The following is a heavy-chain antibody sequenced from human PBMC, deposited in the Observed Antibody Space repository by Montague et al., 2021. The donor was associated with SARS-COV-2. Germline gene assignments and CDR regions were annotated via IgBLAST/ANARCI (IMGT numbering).Heavy chain of an antibody. CDR1: GFSLSTSVMS. CDR2: IDWDDYE. V-gene: IGHV2-70*17. J-gene: IGHJ4*02. D-gene: IGHD5-24*01. CDR3: ARRRDGYKSGLYFDY. Sequence: PALVKPTQTLTLTCTFSGFSLSTSVMSVSWTRQPPGKALEWLARIDWDDYEFYSTSLKTRLTISKDTSKNQVVLTMTNMDPVDTATYYCARRRDGYKSGLYFDYWGQGTLVTVSS.